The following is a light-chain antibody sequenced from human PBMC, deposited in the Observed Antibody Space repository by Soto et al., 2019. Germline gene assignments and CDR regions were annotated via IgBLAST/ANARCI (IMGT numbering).Light chain of an antibody. CDR1: QSVSSY. CDR2: DAS. CDR3: QQRSNWFT. V-gene: IGKV3-11*01. Sequence: EIVLTQSPATLSLSPGERATLSCRASQSVSSYLAWYQQKPGQAPRLLNYDASNRATGIPARFSGSGSGTDFTLAISTLEPEDFAVYCCQQRSNWFTFGPGTKVDIK. J-gene: IGKJ3*01.